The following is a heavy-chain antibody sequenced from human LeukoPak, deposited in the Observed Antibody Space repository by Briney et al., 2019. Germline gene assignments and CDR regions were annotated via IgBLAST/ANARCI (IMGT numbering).Heavy chain of an antibody. J-gene: IGHJ4*02. V-gene: IGHV4-59*08. CDR3: ARVGLGTYYNFFDY. CDR2: TYNSGST. Sequence: SETLSLTCTVSGDSISSLYWSWIRQPPGKRLEWIGSTYNSGSTSYNPSLKSRVTISVDTSKNQFSLKLSSVTAADTAVYYCARVGLGTYYNFFDYWGQGTLVTVSS. CDR1: GDSISSLY. D-gene: IGHD3-10*01.